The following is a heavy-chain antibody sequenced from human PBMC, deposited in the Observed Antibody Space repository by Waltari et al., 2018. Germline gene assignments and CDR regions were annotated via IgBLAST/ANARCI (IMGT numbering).Heavy chain of an antibody. D-gene: IGHD4-17*01. V-gene: IGHV4-38-2*02. CDR2: IYHSGST. CDR3: AREMTTVTSWFDP. J-gene: IGHJ5*02. Sequence: QVQLQESGPGLVKPSATLSLTCAVSGYSITSGYSWGWIRQPPGKGLEWIGTIYHSGSTFSNPSLKSRVTISVDTSNNQFSLKLSSVTAADTAVYYCAREMTTVTSWFDPWGQGTLVTVSS. CDR1: GYSITSGYS.